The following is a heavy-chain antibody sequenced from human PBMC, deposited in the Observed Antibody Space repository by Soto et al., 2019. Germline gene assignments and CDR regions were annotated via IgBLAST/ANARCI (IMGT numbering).Heavy chain of an antibody. D-gene: IGHD6-19*01. CDR2: IWYDGSDK. J-gene: IGHJ4*02. V-gene: IGHV3-33*01. Sequence: PGGSLRLSCAASGFTFSSYGMHWVRQAPGKGLEWVAVIWYDGSDKYYADSVKGRFTISRDNSKNTLYMQMNSLRAEDTAVYYCVRGPIAVTGTRANLDYWGQGTLVTVSS. CDR1: GFTFSSYG. CDR3: VRGPIAVTGTRANLDY.